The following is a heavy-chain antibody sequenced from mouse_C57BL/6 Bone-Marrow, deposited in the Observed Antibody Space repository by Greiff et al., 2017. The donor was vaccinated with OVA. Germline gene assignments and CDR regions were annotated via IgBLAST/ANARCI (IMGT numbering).Heavy chain of an antibody. D-gene: IGHD4-1*01. CDR2: IYPSDSET. CDR1: GYTFTSYW. J-gene: IGHJ2*01. V-gene: IGHV1-61*01. Sequence: VQLQQSGAELVRPGSSVKLSCKASGYTFTSYWMDWVKQRPGQGLEWIGNIYPSDSETHYNQKFKDKATLTVDKSSSTAYMQLSSLTSEDSAVYYCARGGLGYFDYWGQGTTLTVSS. CDR3: ARGGLGYFDY.